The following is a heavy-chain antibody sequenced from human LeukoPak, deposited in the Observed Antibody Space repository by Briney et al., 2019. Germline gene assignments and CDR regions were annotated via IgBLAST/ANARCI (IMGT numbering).Heavy chain of an antibody. J-gene: IGHJ4*02. CDR3: STGQTTPVLVDTLHF. D-gene: IGHD3-3*01. CDR2: FDPDNAEK. Sequence: GASVKVSCKVSGYTVTEFSIHWVRQAPGKGLEWMGGFDPDNAEKVFARKLQGRVTMTEDTSTNTAYMELTSLTSEDTAVYYCSTGQTTPVLVDTLHFWGQGTLVSVSS. V-gene: IGHV1-24*01. CDR1: GYTVTEFS.